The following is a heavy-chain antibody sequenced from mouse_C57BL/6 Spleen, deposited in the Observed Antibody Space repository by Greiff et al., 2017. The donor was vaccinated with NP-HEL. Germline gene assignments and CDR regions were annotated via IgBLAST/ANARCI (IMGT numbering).Heavy chain of an antibody. J-gene: IGHJ4*01. CDR1: GFNIKDYY. D-gene: IGHD1-1*01. V-gene: IGHV14-2*01. CDR3: AIRTTWGAMDY. CDR2: IDPEDGET. Sequence: VQLQQSGAELVKPGASVKLSCTASGFNIKDYYMHWVKQRTEQGLEWIGRIDPEDGETKYAPKFQGKATITADTASNTAYMQLSSLTSEETAVYYCAIRTTWGAMDYWGQGTSVTVSS.